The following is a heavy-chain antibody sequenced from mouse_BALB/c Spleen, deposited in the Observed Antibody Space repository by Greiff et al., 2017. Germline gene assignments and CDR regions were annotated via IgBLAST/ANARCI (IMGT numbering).Heavy chain of an antibody. D-gene: IGHD1-1*01. J-gene: IGHJ3*01. V-gene: IGHV3-8*02. Sequence: EVQLQQSGPSLVKPSQTLSLTCSVTGDSITSGYWNWIRKFPGNKLEYMGYISYSGSTYYNPSLKSRISITRDTSKNQYYLQLNSVTTEDTATYYCASDYGSSYGFAYWGQGTLVTVSA. CDR3: ASDYGSSYGFAY. CDR2: ISYSGST. CDR1: GDSITSGY.